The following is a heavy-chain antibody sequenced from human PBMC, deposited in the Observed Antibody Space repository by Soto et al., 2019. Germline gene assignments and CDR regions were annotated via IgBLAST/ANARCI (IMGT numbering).Heavy chain of an antibody. V-gene: IGHV4-34*01. CDR2: INYSGST. CDR3: ARLREGVVAATSYYFDY. J-gene: IGHJ4*02. D-gene: IGHD2-15*01. Sequence: SETLSLTCAVYGGSFSGYYWSWIRRPPGKGLEWIGEINYSGSTNYNPSLKSRVTISVDTSKNQFSLKLSSVTAADTAVYYCARLREGVVAATSYYFDYWGQGTLVTVSS. CDR1: GGSFSGYY.